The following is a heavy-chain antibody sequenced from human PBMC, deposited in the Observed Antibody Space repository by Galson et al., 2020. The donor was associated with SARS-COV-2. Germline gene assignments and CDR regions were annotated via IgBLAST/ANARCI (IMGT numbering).Heavy chain of an antibody. V-gene: IGHV3-33*06. J-gene: IGHJ4*02. Sequence: GGSMRLSCVVSGYIFSDYGMPWIRQTPDKGLEWVEVIWHDSSKEYYADSVKGRFTISRDNSKDTVYLQMNSLRVEDTALYYCAKAGGESDASGYFWGRGTLVTVSS. CDR3: AKAGGESDASGYF. CDR2: IWHDSSKE. D-gene: IGHD3-22*01. CDR1: GYIFSDYG.